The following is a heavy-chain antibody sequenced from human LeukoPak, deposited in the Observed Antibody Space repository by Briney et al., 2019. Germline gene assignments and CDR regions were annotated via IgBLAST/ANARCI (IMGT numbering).Heavy chain of an antibody. J-gene: IGHJ4*02. CDR3: ARVGYSGYDRGGFVDY. CDR2: ISSSSSYI. D-gene: IGHD5-12*01. V-gene: IGHV3-21*01. Sequence: GGSLRLSCAASGFTFSSYSMNWVRQAPGKGLEWVSSISSSSSYIYYADSVKGRLTISRDNAKNSLYLQMNSLRAEDTAVYYCARVGYSGYDRGGFVDYWGQGTLVTVSS. CDR1: GFTFSSYS.